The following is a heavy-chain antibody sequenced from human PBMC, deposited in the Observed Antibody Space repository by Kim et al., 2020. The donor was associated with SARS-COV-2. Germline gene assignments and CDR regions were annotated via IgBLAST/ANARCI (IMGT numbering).Heavy chain of an antibody. CDR2: IFYSGST. CDR3: ARLYGDYALKFFDY. V-gene: IGHV4-31*03. D-gene: IGHD4-17*01. J-gene: IGHJ4*02. CDR1: DGSIGSGGHY. Sequence: SETLSLTCTVSDGSIGSGGHYWSWIRQHPGKGLDWIGFIFYSGSTYYNPSLESRVTISIDTSRNQFSLKLNSVTAADTAVYYCARLYGDYALKFFDYWGQGTLVAVSS.